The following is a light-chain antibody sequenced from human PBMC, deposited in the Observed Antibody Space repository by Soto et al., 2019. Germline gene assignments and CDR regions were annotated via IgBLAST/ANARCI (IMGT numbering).Light chain of an antibody. CDR2: SND. J-gene: IGLJ2*01. Sequence: QSVLTQPPSVSGTPGQSVTISCSGSSSNIGDNTVNWYQQLPGTAPKLLMYSNDQRWSGVPDRFSGSKSGTSASLAISGLQSEDEADYYCSVWDDSLDGVVFGGGTKLTVL. V-gene: IGLV1-44*01. CDR1: SSNIGDNT. CDR3: SVWDDSLDGVV.